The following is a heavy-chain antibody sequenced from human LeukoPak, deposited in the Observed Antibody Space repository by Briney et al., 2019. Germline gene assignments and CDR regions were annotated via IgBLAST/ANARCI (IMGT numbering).Heavy chain of an antibody. V-gene: IGHV3-23*01. CDR2: ISGSGGST. Sequence: PGGSLRLSCAASGFTFSSYAMSWVRQAPGKGLEWVSAISGSGGSTYYADSVKGRFTISRDNSKNTLYLQMNSLRAEDTAVYYCAKVMGRGTSIAAAGTGAFDIWGQGTMVTVSS. J-gene: IGHJ3*02. CDR1: GFTFSSYA. D-gene: IGHD6-13*01. CDR3: AKVMGRGTSIAAAGTGAFDI.